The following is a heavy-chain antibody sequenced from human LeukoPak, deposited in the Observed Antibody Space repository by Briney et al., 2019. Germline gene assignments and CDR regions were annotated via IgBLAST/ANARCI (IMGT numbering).Heavy chain of an antibody. D-gene: IGHD5-12*01. V-gene: IGHV3-74*03. CDR2: IHPDGSIT. CDR3: APQQTYSPYNWFDP. CDR1: GFTISNYW. J-gene: IGHJ5*02. Sequence: PGGSLRLSCVGSGFTISNYWMHWVRQAPGTGLVWVSRIHPDGSITTYADSVRGRFTISRDNAKNTLYLQMNSLRAEDTAIYYCAPQQTYSPYNWFDPWGQGTLVTVSS.